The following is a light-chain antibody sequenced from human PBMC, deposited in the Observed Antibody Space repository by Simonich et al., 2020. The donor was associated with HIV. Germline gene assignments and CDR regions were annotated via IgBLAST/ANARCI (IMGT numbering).Light chain of an antibody. J-gene: IGLJ3*02. CDR1: RSNIGSNT. CDR3: AAWDDSLNGPV. V-gene: IGLV1-44*01. CDR2: SNN. Sequence: QSVLTQPPSASGTPGQRVTISCSGSRSNIGSNTVNWYQQPPGTAPKLLISSNNQRPSGVPDRFPGSKSGTSASLAISGLQSEDEADYYCAAWDDSLNGPVFGGGTKLTVL.